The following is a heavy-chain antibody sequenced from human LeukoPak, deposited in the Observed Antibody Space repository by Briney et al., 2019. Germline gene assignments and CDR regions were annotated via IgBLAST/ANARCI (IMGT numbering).Heavy chain of an antibody. Sequence: GASVKVSCKASGYTFTDYYMHWVRQAPGQGLEWMGWINPNSGGTNYAQKFQGRVTMTRDTSISTAYMELSRLRSDDTAVYYCARKIDSPVTTWPLFDYWGQGTLVTVSS. V-gene: IGHV1-2*02. CDR3: ARKIDSPVTTWPLFDY. CDR2: INPNSGGT. CDR1: GYTFTDYY. D-gene: IGHD4-17*01. J-gene: IGHJ4*02.